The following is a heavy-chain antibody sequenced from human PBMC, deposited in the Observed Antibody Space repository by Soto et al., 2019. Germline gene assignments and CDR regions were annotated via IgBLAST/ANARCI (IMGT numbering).Heavy chain of an antibody. CDR2: IYYSGST. Sequence: SDTLSLTCTFSGCSISSSSYYWGWIRQPPGKGLEWIGSIYYSGSTYYNPSLKSRVTISVDTSKNQFSLKLSSVTAADTAVYYCASNYDFWSGYPPTTGGMDVWGQGTAVS. CDR3: ASNYDFWSGYPPTTGGMDV. D-gene: IGHD3-3*01. V-gene: IGHV4-39*01. CDR1: GCSISSSSYY. J-gene: IGHJ6*02.